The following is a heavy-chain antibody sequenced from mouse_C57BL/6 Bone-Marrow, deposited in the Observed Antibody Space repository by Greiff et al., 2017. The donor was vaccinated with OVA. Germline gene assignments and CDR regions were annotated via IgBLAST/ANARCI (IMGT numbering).Heavy chain of an antibody. CDR2: IDPEDGDT. Sequence: EVQLQQSGAELVRPGASVKLSCTASGFNIQDYDMHWVEQRPDQGLEWMGRIDPEDGDTEYAPKFQCKATMTANTTSNTANLQLISLTSEDSAGDYYTLQLDFDDWGQGTTLTVSS. J-gene: IGHJ2*01. CDR3: TLQLDFDD. V-gene: IGHV14-1*01. CDR1: GFNIQDYD. D-gene: IGHD3-1*01.